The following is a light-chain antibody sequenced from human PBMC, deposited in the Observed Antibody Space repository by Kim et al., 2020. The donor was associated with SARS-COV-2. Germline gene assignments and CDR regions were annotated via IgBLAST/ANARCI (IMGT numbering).Light chain of an antibody. Sequence: QSALTQPASVSGSPGQSITISCTGTSSDVGGHNYVCWYQQHPGKAPKLMIYDVSSRPSGVSNRFSGSKSGNTASLTISGLQAEDEADYYCSSYTSSSTVVFGGGTQLTVL. J-gene: IGLJ2*01. CDR3: SSYTSSSTVV. CDR2: DVS. CDR1: SSDVGGHNY. V-gene: IGLV2-14*03.